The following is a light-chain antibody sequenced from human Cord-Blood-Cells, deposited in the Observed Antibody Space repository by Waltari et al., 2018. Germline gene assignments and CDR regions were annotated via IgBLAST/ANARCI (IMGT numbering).Light chain of an antibody. CDR3: CSYAGSYNYV. CDR2: DVS. J-gene: IGLJ1*01. V-gene: IGLV2-11*01. CDR1: SSDVGGYNY. Sequence: QSALTQPRSVSGSPGQSVTISCTGTSSDVGGYNYGPWYQQHPGKAPKLMIYDVSKRPSGFPDRFSGSKSGNTASLTISGLQAEDEADYYCCSYAGSYNYVFGTGTKVTVL.